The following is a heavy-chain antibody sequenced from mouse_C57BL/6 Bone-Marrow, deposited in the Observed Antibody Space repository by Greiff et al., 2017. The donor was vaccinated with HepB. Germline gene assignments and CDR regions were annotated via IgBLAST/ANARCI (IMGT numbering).Heavy chain of an antibody. CDR1: GFSLTSYG. V-gene: IGHV2-6-1*01. Sequence: VMLVESGPGLVAPSQSLSITCTVSGFSLTSYGVHWVRQPPGKGLEWLVVIWSDGSTTYNSALKSRLSISKDNSKSQVFLKMNSLQTDDTAMYYCARHFDYDVYYAMDYWGQGTSVTVSS. CDR2: IWSDGST. CDR3: ARHFDYDVYYAMDY. J-gene: IGHJ4*01. D-gene: IGHD2-4*01.